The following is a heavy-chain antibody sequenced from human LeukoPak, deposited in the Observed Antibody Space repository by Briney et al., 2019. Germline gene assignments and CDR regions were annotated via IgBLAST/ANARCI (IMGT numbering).Heavy chain of an antibody. CDR1: GGSVSSGSYY. CDR2: IYYSGST. CDR3: ARGANPYYYDSSGYYQH. V-gene: IGHV4-61*01. D-gene: IGHD3-22*01. Sequence: SETLSLTCTVSGGSVSSGSYYWSWIRQPPGKGLEWIGYIYYSGSTNYNPSLKSRVTISVDTSKNQFSLKLSSVTAADTAVYYCARGANPYYYDSSGYYQHWGQGTLVTVSS. J-gene: IGHJ1*01.